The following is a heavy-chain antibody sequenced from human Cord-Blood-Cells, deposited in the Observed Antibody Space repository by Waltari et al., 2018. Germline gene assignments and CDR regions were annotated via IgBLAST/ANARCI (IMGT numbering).Heavy chain of an antibody. CDR3: ATIAAAGAEYFQH. V-gene: IGHV1-2*04. CDR2: INPNSGGT. J-gene: IGHJ1*01. D-gene: IGHD6-13*01. Sequence: QVQLVQSGAEVKKPGASVKVPCQASGYTFTGNYMHRVPQAPGQGLEWMGWINPNSGGTNYAQKFQGWVTMTRDTSISTAYMELSRLRSDDTAVYYCATIAAAGAEYFQHWGQGTLVTVSS. CDR1: GYTFTGNY.